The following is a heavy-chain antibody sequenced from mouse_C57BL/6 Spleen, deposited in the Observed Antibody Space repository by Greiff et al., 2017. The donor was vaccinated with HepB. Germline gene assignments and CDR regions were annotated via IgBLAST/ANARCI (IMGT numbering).Heavy chain of an antibody. CDR3: ARHRGSSSHWYFDV. J-gene: IGHJ1*03. CDR2: IWSDGST. Sequence: QVQLKESGPGLVAPSQSLSITCTVSGFSLTSYGVHWVRQPPGKGLEWLVVIWSDGSTTYNSALKSRLSISKDNSKSQVFLKMNSLQTDDTAMYYCARHRGSSSHWYFDVWGTGTTVTVSS. CDR1: GFSLTSYG. V-gene: IGHV2-6-1*01. D-gene: IGHD1-1*01.